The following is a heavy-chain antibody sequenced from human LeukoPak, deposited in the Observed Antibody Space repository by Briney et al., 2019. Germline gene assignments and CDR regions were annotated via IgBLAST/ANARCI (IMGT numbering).Heavy chain of an antibody. Sequence: PSETLSLTCTVSGGSISGFFWSWIRQPPGKGLEWIGYTYSSGSTNYSPTLKSRVTISEDTSKNQFSLNLRSVTAADTAVYYCARQGAVGGTYHYYGLDVWGQGITVTVS. V-gene: IGHV4-59*08. CDR2: TYSSGST. CDR1: GGSISGFF. J-gene: IGHJ6*02. CDR3: ARQGAVGGTYHYYGLDV. D-gene: IGHD6-19*01.